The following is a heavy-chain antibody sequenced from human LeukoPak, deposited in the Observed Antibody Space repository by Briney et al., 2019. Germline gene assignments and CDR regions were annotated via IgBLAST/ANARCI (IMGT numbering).Heavy chain of an antibody. CDR3: AREERQGTGWTFDY. V-gene: IGHV4-34*01. Sequence: SETLSLTCAVYGGSFSGYYWSWIRQPPGKGLEWSGEINHSGSTNYNPSLKGRVTISVATSKNQSSLKLSSVTAADTAVYYCAREERQGTGWTFDYWGQGTLVTVSS. CDR1: GGSFSGYY. D-gene: IGHD6-25*01. J-gene: IGHJ4*02. CDR2: INHSGST.